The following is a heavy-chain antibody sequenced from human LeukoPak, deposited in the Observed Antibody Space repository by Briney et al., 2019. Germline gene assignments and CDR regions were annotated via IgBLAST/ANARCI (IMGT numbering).Heavy chain of an antibody. D-gene: IGHD5-12*01. Sequence: PGGSLRLSCAASGFTFSDHSMNWVRQAPGKGLEWVSYISSSSNTIFYADSVKGRFTISRDNGKNSLYLHMSSLRADDTAVYYCARTPWNIVATITTPAPLLFDNWGQGTLVTVSS. V-gene: IGHV3-48*01. CDR3: ARTPWNIVATITTPAPLLFDN. J-gene: IGHJ4*02. CDR1: GFTFSDHS. CDR2: ISSSSNTI.